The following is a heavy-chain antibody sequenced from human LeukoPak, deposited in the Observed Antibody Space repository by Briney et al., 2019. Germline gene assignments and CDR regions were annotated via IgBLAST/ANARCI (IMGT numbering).Heavy chain of an antibody. V-gene: IGHV4-59*01. CDR3: ARVSNYDFWSGPPGYFDY. J-gene: IGHJ4*02. D-gene: IGHD3-3*01. Sequence: SETLSLTCTVSGGSISSYYWSWIRQPPGKGLEWIGYIYYGGSTNYNPSLKSRVTISVDTSKNQFSLKLSSVTAADTAVYYCARVSNYDFWSGPPGYFDYWGQGTLVTVSS. CDR1: GGSISSYY. CDR2: IYYGGST.